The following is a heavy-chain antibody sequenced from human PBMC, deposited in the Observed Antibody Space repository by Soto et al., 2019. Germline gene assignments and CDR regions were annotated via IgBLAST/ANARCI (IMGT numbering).Heavy chain of an antibody. D-gene: IGHD6-19*01. CDR3: ARGRSGWYYFSY. CDR1: GCSFTTYW. J-gene: IGHJ4*02. Sequence: VKVCGKGSGCSFTTYWIVWVSQMPGKGLXWMXXIXXGXSXXXYXXSFQGQVTISADKSISTAYLPWSSLKASDTAMYYCARGRSGWYYFSYWARGTLLPVSS. CDR2: IXXGXSXX. V-gene: IGHV5-51*01.